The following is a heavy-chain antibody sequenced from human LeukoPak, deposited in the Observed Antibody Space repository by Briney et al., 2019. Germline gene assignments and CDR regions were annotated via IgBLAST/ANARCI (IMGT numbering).Heavy chain of an antibody. Sequence: ASVKVSCKASGYSFISYGISWVRQAPGQGLEWMGWISPYNGNSKYTDKVQGRVTMTTDTSTSTAYMELRSLRSDDTAVYYCARGPAVVNWFDPWGQGALVTVSS. CDR2: ISPYNGNS. V-gene: IGHV1-18*01. CDR3: ARGPAVVNWFDP. D-gene: IGHD3-22*01. J-gene: IGHJ5*02. CDR1: GYSFISYG.